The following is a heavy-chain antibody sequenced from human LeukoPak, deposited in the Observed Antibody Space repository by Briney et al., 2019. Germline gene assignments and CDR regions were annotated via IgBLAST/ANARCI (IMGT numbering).Heavy chain of an antibody. V-gene: IGHV4-59*01. CDR3: ARDPGGYYDILTGYYGEYNWFDP. Sequence: PSETLSLTCTVSGGSISSYYWSWIRQPPGKGLEWIGYIYYSGSTNYNPSLKSRVTISVDTSKNQFSLKLSSVTAADTAVYYCARDPGGYYDILTGYYGEYNWFDPWGQGTLVTVSS. D-gene: IGHD3-9*01. CDR1: GGSISSYY. CDR2: IYYSGST. J-gene: IGHJ5*02.